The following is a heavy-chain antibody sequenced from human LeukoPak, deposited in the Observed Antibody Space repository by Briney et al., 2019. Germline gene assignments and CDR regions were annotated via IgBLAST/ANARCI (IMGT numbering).Heavy chain of an antibody. V-gene: IGHV5-51*01. CDR2: IYPGDSNT. J-gene: IGHJ6*02. CDR3: ARYKYYYDSSGYYYYGMDV. CDR1: GYSFTSYW. D-gene: IGHD3-22*01. Sequence: RGESLKTSCKGSGYSFTSYWIGWVRQMPGKGLEWMRIIYPGDSNTRYSPSFQGQVTISADKSISTAYLQWSSLKASDTAMYYCARYKYYYDSSGYYYYGMDVWGQGTTVTVSS.